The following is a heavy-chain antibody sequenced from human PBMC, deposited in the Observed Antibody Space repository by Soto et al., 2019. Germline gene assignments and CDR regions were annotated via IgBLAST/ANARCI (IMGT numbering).Heavy chain of an antibody. CDR2: ISYDGSNK. D-gene: IGHD3-22*01. Sequence: GGSLRLSCAASGFTFSNYGMHWVRQAPGKGLEWVAVISYDGSNKYYADSVKGRFTISRDNSKNTLYLQMNSLRAEDTAVYYCGNLYYDSSGCSMVDAFELCGEGTMVTVSS. V-gene: IGHV3-30*18. CDR3: GNLYYDSSGCSMVDAFEL. CDR1: GFTFSNYG. J-gene: IGHJ3*01.